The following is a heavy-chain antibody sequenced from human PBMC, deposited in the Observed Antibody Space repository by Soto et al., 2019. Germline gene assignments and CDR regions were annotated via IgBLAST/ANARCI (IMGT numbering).Heavy chain of an antibody. CDR3: ARQNNYDYVWGTYRSGAFDI. V-gene: IGHV3-30-3*01. CDR1: EFSFSNYA. Sequence: QVQLVESGGGVVQPGTSLRLSCAASEFSFSNYAIHWVRQAPGKGLEWVSSISYDGTNTYYADSVKGRFTISRDNSENTLDLQMNSLRPEDTAVYYCARQNNYDYVWGTYRSGAFDIWGQGTLVTVSS. CDR2: ISYDGTNT. J-gene: IGHJ3*02. D-gene: IGHD3-16*02.